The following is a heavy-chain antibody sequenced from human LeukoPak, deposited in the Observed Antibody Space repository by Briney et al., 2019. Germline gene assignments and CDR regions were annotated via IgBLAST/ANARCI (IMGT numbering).Heavy chain of an antibody. Sequence: PSETLSLTCTFSGDSISNSGFYWAWIRQPPGKELEFIGTIYYSGTTFYNPSLASRVTMSIDTSNNRFSLTLNSVTAADTAVYYCARDKSADYWGQGTLITVSS. CDR1: GDSISNSGFY. J-gene: IGHJ4*02. V-gene: IGHV4-39*07. CDR2: IYYSGTT. CDR3: ARDKSADY.